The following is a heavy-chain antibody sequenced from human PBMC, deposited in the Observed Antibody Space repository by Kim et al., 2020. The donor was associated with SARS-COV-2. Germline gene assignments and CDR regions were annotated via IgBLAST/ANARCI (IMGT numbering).Heavy chain of an antibody. Sequence: GGSLRLSCAASGFTFSSYTMNWVRQAPGKGLEWLSYISGSSNTIYYADSVKGGITLSRDNARDSLFLQMHSLRHEDTAVYYCARERGYCTSTSCSLWGMAVWGEGTKVTLSS. J-gene: IGHJ6*02. CDR1: GFTFSSYT. V-gene: IGHV3-48*02. CDR2: ISGSSNTI. CDR3: ARERGYCTSTSCSLWGMAV. D-gene: IGHD2-2*01.